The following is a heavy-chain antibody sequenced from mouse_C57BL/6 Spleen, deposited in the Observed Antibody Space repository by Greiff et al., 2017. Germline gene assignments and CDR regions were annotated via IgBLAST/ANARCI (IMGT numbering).Heavy chain of an antibody. Sequence: VQLQQPGAELVRPGSSVKLSCKASGYTFTSYWMHWVKQRPIQGLEWIGNIDPSDSETHYNQKFKDKATLTVDKSSSTAYMQLSSLTSEDSAVYYCARFLTGMGFDYWGQGTTLTVSS. CDR3: ARFLTGMGFDY. V-gene: IGHV1-52*01. CDR2: IDPSDSET. D-gene: IGHD4-1*01. CDR1: GYTFTSYW. J-gene: IGHJ2*01.